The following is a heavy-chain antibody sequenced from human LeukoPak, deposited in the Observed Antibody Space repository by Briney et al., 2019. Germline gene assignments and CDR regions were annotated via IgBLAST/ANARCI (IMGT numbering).Heavy chain of an antibody. CDR2: IRYVGSNK. CDR1: GFTFSSHA. Sequence: GGSLRLSCVASGFTFSSHAMSWVRQTPGKGLEWVAFIRYVGSNKYYADSVKGRFTISRDNSKNTLYLQINILRAEDTAVYYCAQDRAWIQFLYWGQGTLVTVS. CDR3: AQDRAWIQFLY. V-gene: IGHV3-30*02. J-gene: IGHJ4*02. D-gene: IGHD5-18*01.